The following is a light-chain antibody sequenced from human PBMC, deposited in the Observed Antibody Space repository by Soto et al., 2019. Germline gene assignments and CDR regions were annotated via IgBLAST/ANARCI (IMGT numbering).Light chain of an antibody. CDR1: SGSIASNY. CDR2: EDN. V-gene: IGLV6-57*04. CDR3: QSYDSSNVV. Sequence: NFMLTQPHSVSESPGKTVTISCTRSSGSIASNYVQWYQQRPGSAPTTVSYEDNQRPSGVPDRFSGSIDSSSNSASLTISGLKTEEEADYYCQSYDSSNVVFGGGTKLTVL. J-gene: IGLJ2*01.